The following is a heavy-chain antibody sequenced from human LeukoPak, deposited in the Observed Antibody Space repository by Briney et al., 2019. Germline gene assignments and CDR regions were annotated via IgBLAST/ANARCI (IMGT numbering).Heavy chain of an antibody. V-gene: IGHV1-18*01. CDR3: ARALSGYYYVYYYYYYMDV. CDR1: GYSFTSYG. J-gene: IGHJ6*03. D-gene: IGHD3-22*01. Sequence: GASVKVSCKASGYSFTSYGISWVRQAPGQGLEWMGWISAYNGNTNYAQKLQGRVTMTTDTSTSTAYMELRSLRSDDTAVYYCARALSGYYYVYYYYYYMDVWGKGTTVTISS. CDR2: ISAYNGNT.